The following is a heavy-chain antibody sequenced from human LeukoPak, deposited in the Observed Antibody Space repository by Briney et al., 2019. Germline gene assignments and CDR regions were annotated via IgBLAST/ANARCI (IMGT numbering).Heavy chain of an antibody. J-gene: IGHJ4*02. CDR1: GYSISSGYF. Sequence: SETLSLTCTVSGYSISSGYFWGWVRQPPGKGLEWIGSIYPGGRIYYSPSLKSRLTISVDTSKNQFSLKLSSVTAADTAVYYCARDGYSGSSLFDYWGQGTLVTVSS. CDR2: IYPGGRI. CDR3: ARDGYSGSSLFDY. V-gene: IGHV4-38-2*02. D-gene: IGHD1-26*01.